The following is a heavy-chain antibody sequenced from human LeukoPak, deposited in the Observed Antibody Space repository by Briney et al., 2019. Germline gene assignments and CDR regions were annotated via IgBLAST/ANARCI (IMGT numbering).Heavy chain of an antibody. J-gene: IGHJ4*02. D-gene: IGHD3-22*01. Sequence: PGRSLRLSCAASGFTFSSYGMHWVRQAPGKGLEWVAVISYDGSNKYYADSVKGRFTISRDNSKNTLYLQMNSLRAEDTAVYYCVREDSSGYYYSGIRFDYWGQGTLVTVSS. CDR3: VREDSSGYYYSGIRFDY. CDR1: GFTFSSYG. CDR2: ISYDGSNK. V-gene: IGHV3-30*03.